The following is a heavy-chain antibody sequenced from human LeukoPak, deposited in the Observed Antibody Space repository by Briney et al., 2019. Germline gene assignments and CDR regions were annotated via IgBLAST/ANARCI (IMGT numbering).Heavy chain of an antibody. J-gene: IGHJ4*02. Sequence: GGSLRLSCEASGFIFSSYSLNWVRQAPGKGLEWVASITSTSDDTHYAGSVTGRFTISRDNARNSVYLQMNSLKIEDTAVYFCTTLSHDIHYWGQGTLVTVSS. CDR3: TTLSHDIHY. CDR1: GFIFSSYS. CDR2: ITSTSDDT. V-gene: IGHV3-21*04. D-gene: IGHD3-9*01.